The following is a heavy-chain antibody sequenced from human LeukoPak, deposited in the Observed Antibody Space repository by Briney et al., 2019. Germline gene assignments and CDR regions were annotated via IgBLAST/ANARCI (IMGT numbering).Heavy chain of an antibody. D-gene: IGHD3-3*01. Sequence: SVKVSCKASGGTFSSYAISWMRQAPGQGLEWMGGIIPIFGTANYAQKFQGRVTITADESTSTDYMELSSLRSEDTAVYYCARSEIDDFWSGYRVDYFDYWGQGTLVTVSS. CDR3: ARSEIDDFWSGYRVDYFDY. CDR1: GGTFSSYA. J-gene: IGHJ4*02. CDR2: IIPIFGTA. V-gene: IGHV1-69*13.